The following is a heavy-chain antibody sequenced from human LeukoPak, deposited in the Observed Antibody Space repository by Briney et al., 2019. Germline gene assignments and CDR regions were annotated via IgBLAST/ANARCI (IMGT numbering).Heavy chain of an antibody. CDR1: GFTFSSYW. CDR2: IKQDGSEK. D-gene: IGHD2-21*02. CDR3: ARDKLTGDSYFDN. Sequence: GGSLRLSCAASGFTFSSYWMSWVRQAPGKGLEWVANIKQDGSEKYYVDSVKGRFTISRDNAKNSLYLQMNSLRAEDTAVYYCARDKLTGDSYFDNWGQGALVTVSS. V-gene: IGHV3-7*04. J-gene: IGHJ4*02.